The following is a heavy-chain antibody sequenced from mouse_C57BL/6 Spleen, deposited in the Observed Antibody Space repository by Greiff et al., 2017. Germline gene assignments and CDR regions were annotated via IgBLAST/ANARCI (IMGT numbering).Heavy chain of an antibody. D-gene: IGHD1-1*01. CDR1: GFTFTSFW. V-gene: IGHV1-53*01. CDR2: INPSDGGS. J-gene: IGHJ2*01. Sequence: QVQLQQSGTDLVQPGASLKLSCTASGFTFTSFWMHWVQQRPGKGLEWIGNINPSDGGSNYNEKFTSKATLTVDKSSSTAYMQLSSLTSEDAAVYYCATSTVVATKGYYFDYWGQGTTLTVSS. CDR3: ATSTVVATKGYYFDY.